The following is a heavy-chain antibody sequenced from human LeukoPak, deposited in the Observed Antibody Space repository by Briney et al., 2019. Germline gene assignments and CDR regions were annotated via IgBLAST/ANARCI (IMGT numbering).Heavy chain of an antibody. CDR2: IKQDGSEK. CDR1: GFSFSSYW. Sequence: GGSLRLSCAASGFSFSSYWMSWVRQAPGKGLEWVANIKQDGSEKYYVGSVKGRFTISRDNAKNSVYLQMSLLRAEDTAVYYCAKGGSSYSEMDYWGQGTLVTVSS. D-gene: IGHD4-11*01. CDR3: AKGGSSYSEMDY. J-gene: IGHJ4*02. V-gene: IGHV3-7*01.